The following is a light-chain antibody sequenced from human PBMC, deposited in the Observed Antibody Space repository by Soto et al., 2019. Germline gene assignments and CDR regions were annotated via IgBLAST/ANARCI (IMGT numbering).Light chain of an antibody. CDR1: SSNIGSNY. CDR3: ATWDDTLSGGV. CDR2: RND. Sequence: QSALTQPPSASGTPGQRVTISCSGSSSNIGSNYVYWYQQFPGTAPKLLIYRNDLRPSGVPDRFSGSKSGTSASLAISGLRSEDGADYYCATWDDTLSGGVFGGGTKLTVL. V-gene: IGLV1-47*01. J-gene: IGLJ2*01.